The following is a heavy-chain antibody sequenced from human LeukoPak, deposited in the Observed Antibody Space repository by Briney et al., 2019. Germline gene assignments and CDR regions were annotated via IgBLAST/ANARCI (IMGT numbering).Heavy chain of an antibody. CDR2: INPNSGGT. CDR1: GYTFTGYY. CDR3: ARDTIAVAGPHYYYYYGMDV. J-gene: IGHJ6*02. D-gene: IGHD6-19*01. V-gene: IGHV1-2*02. Sequence: ASVKVSCKASGYTFTGYYMHWVRQAPGQGLEWMGWINPNSGGTNYAQKFQGRVTMTRDTSISTAYMELSRLRSDDTAVYYCARDTIAVAGPHYYYYYGMDVWGQGTTVTVSS.